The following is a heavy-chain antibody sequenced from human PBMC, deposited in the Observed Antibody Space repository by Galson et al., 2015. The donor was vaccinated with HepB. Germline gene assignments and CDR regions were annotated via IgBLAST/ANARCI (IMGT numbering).Heavy chain of an antibody. CDR2: IYYSGST. D-gene: IGHD3-22*01. CDR3: ARSQDYDSSGYLDY. V-gene: IGHV4-39*01. Sequence: QVQLQESGPGLVKPSETLSLTCTVSGGSISSSSYYWGWIRQPPGKGLEWIGSIYYSGSTYYNPSLKSRVTISVDTSKNQFSLKLSSVTAADTAVYYCARSQDYDSSGYLDYWGQGTLVTVSS. CDR1: GGSISSSSYY. J-gene: IGHJ4*02.